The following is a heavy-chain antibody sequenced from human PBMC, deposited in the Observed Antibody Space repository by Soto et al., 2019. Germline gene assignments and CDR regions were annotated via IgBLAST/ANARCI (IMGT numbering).Heavy chain of an antibody. CDR3: ARGWVVAATPYYFDY. Sequence: GASVKVSCKASGYTFTSYGISWVRQAPGQGLEWMGWISAYNGNTNYAQKLQGRVTMTTDTSTSTAYMELRSLRSDDTAVYYCARGWVVAATPYYFDYWGQGNLVTVSS. CDR1: GYTFTSYG. V-gene: IGHV1-18*01. D-gene: IGHD2-15*01. J-gene: IGHJ4*02. CDR2: ISAYNGNT.